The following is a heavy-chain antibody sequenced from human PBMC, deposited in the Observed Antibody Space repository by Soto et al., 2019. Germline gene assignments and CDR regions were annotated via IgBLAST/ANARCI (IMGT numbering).Heavy chain of an antibody. J-gene: IGHJ4*02. D-gene: IGHD3-9*01. Sequence: GALRLSCAASGFTFSSYSMNWVRQAPGKGLEWVSSISSSSSYIYYADSVKGRFTISRDNAKNSLYLQMNSLRAEDTAVYYCARASTYYDILTGPSRIWGQGTLVTVSS. V-gene: IGHV3-21*01. CDR3: ARASTYYDILTGPSRI. CDR1: GFTFSSYS. CDR2: ISSSSSYI.